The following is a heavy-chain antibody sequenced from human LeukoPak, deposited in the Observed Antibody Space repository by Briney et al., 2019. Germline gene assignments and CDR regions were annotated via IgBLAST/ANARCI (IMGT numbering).Heavy chain of an antibody. CDR3: ATPRVAGSFDI. CDR2: ISGYNGNT. J-gene: IGHJ3*02. V-gene: IGHV1-18*01. D-gene: IGHD2-15*01. Sequence: ASVKVSCKTSGYTFTSYGISWVRQAHGQGLEWMGWISGYNGNTNYAQKFQGRVTMITDTSTSTAYMELRSLRSDDTAVYYCATPRVAGSFDIWGQGTMVTVSS. CDR1: GYTFTSYG.